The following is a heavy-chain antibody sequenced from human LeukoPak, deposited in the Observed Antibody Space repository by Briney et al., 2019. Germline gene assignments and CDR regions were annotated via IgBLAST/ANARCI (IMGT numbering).Heavy chain of an antibody. CDR3: AKDIVVVPAATLRDDAFDI. J-gene: IGHJ3*02. D-gene: IGHD2-2*01. Sequence: GGSLRLSCAASGFTFSSYGMHWVRQAPGKGLEWVAFIRYDGSNKYYADSVKGRFTISRDNSKNTLYLQMNSLRAEDTAVYCCAKDIVVVPAATLRDDAFDIWGQGTMVTVSS. CDR2: IRYDGSNK. V-gene: IGHV3-30*02. CDR1: GFTFSSYG.